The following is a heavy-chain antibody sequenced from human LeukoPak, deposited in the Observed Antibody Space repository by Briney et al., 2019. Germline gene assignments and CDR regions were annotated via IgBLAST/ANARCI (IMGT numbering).Heavy chain of an antibody. J-gene: IGHJ6*03. V-gene: IGHV4-34*01. CDR2: INDGGDT. CDR1: GGSFSGYD. CDR3: ARGLGWKVATMGLFFMDV. D-gene: IGHD5-24*01. Sequence: KPSETLSLTCGVYGGSFSGYDWSWVRQPPGKGLEWIGEINDGGDTNYNPSLKSRVTMSVDTSKNHFSLEVRSMTAADTAVYYCARGLGWKVATMGLFFMDVWGEGTPVTLSS.